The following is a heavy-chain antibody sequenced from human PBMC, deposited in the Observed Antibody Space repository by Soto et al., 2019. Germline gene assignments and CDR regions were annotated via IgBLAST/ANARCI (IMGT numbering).Heavy chain of an antibody. CDR2: IWYDGSNK. D-gene: IGHD6-6*01. CDR1: GFTFSSYC. CDR3: ARWSSSSQVPGYFDY. V-gene: IGHV3-33*01. Sequence: VGSLMLSCAASGFTFSSYCMHWVLQAPGKGLEWVAVIWYDGSNKYYADSVKGRFTISRDNSKNTLYLQMNSLRAEDTAVYYCARWSSSSQVPGYFDYWGQGTMVTVSS. J-gene: IGHJ4*02.